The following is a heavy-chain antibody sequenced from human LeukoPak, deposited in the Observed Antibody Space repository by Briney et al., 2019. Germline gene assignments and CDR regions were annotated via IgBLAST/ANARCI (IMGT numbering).Heavy chain of an antibody. CDR2: LYMNDNT. Sequence: GGSLRLSCVSSGTIVSTNYMHWVRQAPGKGLESVSILYMNDNTYYADSVKGRFTISRDNSKNTLYLQMNSLRAEDTAVYYCARDVTTGGWYVFDYWGQGTLVTVSS. D-gene: IGHD6-19*01. CDR1: GTIVSTNY. CDR3: ARDVTTGGWYVFDY. J-gene: IGHJ4*02. V-gene: IGHV3-66*03.